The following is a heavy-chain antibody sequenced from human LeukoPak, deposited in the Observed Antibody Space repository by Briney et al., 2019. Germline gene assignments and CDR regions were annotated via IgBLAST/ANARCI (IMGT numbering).Heavy chain of an antibody. D-gene: IGHD3-10*01. CDR1: GFTFSSYA. CDR3: ARDGVGWRPFDY. Sequence: GGSLRLSCAASGFTFSSYAMSWVRQAPGKGLEWVSAISGSGSSTYYADSVKGRFTISRDNSKNTLYLQMNSLRAEDTAVYYCARDGVGWRPFDYWGQGTLVTVSS. CDR2: ISGSGSST. V-gene: IGHV3-23*01. J-gene: IGHJ4*02.